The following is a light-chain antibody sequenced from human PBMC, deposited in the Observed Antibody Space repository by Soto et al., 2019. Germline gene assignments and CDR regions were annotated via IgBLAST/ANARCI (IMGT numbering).Light chain of an antibody. CDR2: EVS. CDR3: SSYTTSSTLV. V-gene: IGLV2-14*01. Sequence: QSVLTQPASVSGSPGQSITISCTGTSSDVGGYKYVSWYQQHPGKAPKLMIYEVSNRPSGVSLRFSGSRSGNTASLTISGLQAEDEADYYCSSYTTSSTLVFGGGTKLTVL. J-gene: IGLJ3*02. CDR1: SSDVGGYKY.